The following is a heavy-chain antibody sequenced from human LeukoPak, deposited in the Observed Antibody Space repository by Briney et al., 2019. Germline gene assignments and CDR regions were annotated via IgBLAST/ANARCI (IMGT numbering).Heavy chain of an antibody. CDR2: IIPILGIA. CDR3: AAPITGTTSSYYFDY. CDR1: GGTFSSYA. Sequence: SVKVSCKASGGTFSSYAISWVRQAPGQGLEWMGRIIPILGIANYAQKFQGRVTITADKSTSTAYMELSSLRSEDTAVYYCAAPITGTTSSYYFDYWGQGTLVTVSS. J-gene: IGHJ4*02. D-gene: IGHD1-20*01. V-gene: IGHV1-69*04.